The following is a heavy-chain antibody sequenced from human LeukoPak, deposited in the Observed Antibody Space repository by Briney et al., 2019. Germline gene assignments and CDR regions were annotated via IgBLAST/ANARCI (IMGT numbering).Heavy chain of an antibody. CDR3: ARAPYYDFWSGYPTDY. J-gene: IGHJ4*02. CDR1: GFTFRSYW. Sequence: GASLRLSCAASGFTFRSYWMHWVRQAPGKGLVWVSRINSDGSSTNYADSVKGRFTISRDNAKNTLYLQMNSLRAEDTAVYYCARAPYYDFWSGYPTDYCGQGTLVTVSS. D-gene: IGHD3-3*01. V-gene: IGHV3-74*01. CDR2: INSDGSST.